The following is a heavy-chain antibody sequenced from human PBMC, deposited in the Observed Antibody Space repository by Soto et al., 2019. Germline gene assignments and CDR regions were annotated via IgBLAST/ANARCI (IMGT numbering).Heavy chain of an antibody. D-gene: IGHD1-26*01. CDR3: AKESLVGGATGY. J-gene: IGHJ4*02. CDR2: ISYDGSNK. Sequence: GGSLRLSCAASGFTFSSYGMHWVRQAPGKGLEWVAVISYDGSNKYYADSVKGRFTISRDNSKNTLYLQMNSLRAEDTAVYYCAKESLVGGATGYWGQGTLVTVSS. V-gene: IGHV3-30*18. CDR1: GFTFSSYG.